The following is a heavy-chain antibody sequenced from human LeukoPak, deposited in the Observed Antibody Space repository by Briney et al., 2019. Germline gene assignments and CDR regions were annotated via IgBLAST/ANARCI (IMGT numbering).Heavy chain of an antibody. CDR3: ATIATVTTRLDY. J-gene: IGHJ4*02. V-gene: IGHV3-30-3*01. D-gene: IGHD4-17*01. CDR1: GFTFSSYA. Sequence: GGSLRLSCAASGFTFSSYAMHWVRQAPGKGLEWVAVISYDGSNKYYADSVKGRFTISRDNSKNTLYLQMNSLRAEDTAVYYCATIATVTTRLDYWGQGTLVTVSS. CDR2: ISYDGSNK.